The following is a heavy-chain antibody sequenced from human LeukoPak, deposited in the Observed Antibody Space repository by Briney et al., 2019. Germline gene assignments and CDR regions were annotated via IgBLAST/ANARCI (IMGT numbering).Heavy chain of an antibody. V-gene: IGHV4-59*08. D-gene: IGHD4/OR15-4a*01. Sequence: KPSETLSLTCTVSGGSISSYYWSWIRQPPGKGLEWIGYIYYSGSTNYNPSLKSRVTISVDTSKNQFSLKLSSVTAADTAVYYCARVAHVQGTNYPKHAGYFDYWGQGTLVTVSS. CDR2: IYYSGST. CDR1: GGSISSYY. J-gene: IGHJ4*01. CDR3: ARVAHVQGTNYPKHAGYFDY.